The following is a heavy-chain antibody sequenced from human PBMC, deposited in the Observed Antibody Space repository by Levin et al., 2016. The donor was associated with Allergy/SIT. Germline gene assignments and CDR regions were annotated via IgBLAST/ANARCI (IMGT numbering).Heavy chain of an antibody. D-gene: IGHD2-8*02. Sequence: GGSLRLSCAASGFTFSSYSMNWVRQAPGKGLEWVSSISSSSSYIYYADSVKGRFTISRDNAKNSLYLQMNSLRAEDTAVYYCARVWVLYYYGMDVWGQGTTVTVSS. CDR3: ARVWVLYYYGMDV. CDR1: GFTFSSYS. V-gene: IGHV3-21*01. J-gene: IGHJ6*02. CDR2: ISSSSSYI.